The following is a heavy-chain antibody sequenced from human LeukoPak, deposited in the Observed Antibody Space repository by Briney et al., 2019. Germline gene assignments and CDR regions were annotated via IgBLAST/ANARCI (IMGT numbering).Heavy chain of an antibody. V-gene: IGHV4-39*01. J-gene: IGHJ4*02. Sequence: SEILSLTCTVSGGSISSSSYYWGWIRQPPGKGLEWIGSIYYSGSTYYNPSLKSRVTISVDTSKNQFSLKLSSVTAADTAVYYCARTHYGNFDYWGQGTLVTVSS. CDR1: GGSISSSSYY. CDR2: IYYSGST. CDR3: ARTHYGNFDY. D-gene: IGHD3-10*01.